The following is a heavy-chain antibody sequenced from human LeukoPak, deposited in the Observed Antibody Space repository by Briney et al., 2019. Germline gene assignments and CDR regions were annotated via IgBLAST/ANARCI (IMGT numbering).Heavy chain of an antibody. CDR3: ARDNILTGLT. J-gene: IGHJ4*02. Sequence: GSLRLSCAASGFTFSSYAMSWVRQAPGKGLEWVSAISGSGGSTYYADSVKGRFTISRDNAKNSLYLQMDSLRVEDTAVYYCARDNILTGLTGGQGTLVIVSS. V-gene: IGHV3-23*01. CDR1: GFTFSSYA. D-gene: IGHD3-9*01. CDR2: ISGSGGST.